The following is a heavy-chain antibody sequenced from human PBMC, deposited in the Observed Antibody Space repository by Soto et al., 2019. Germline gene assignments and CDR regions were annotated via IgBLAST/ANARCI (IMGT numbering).Heavy chain of an antibody. D-gene: IGHD2-15*01. CDR2: IKSKTDGGTT. J-gene: IGHJ6*02. CDR3: TETVVAANRPYYYYGMDV. V-gene: IGHV3-15*01. Sequence: GGSLRLSCAASGVTFSNAWMSWVRQAPGKGLEWVGRIKSKTDGGTTDYAAPVKGRLTISRDDSKNTLYLQMNSLKTEDTAVYYCTETVVAANRPYYYYGMDVWGQGTTVNVS. CDR1: GVTFSNAW.